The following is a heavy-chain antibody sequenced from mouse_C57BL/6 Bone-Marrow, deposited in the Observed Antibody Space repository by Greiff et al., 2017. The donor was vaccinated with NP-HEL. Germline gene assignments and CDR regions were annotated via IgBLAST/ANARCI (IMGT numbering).Heavy chain of an antibody. CDR1: GYTFTDYN. D-gene: IGHD1-1*01. J-gene: IGHJ4*01. Sequence: EVKLVESGPELVKPGASVKMSCKASGYTFTDYNMHWVKQSHGKSLEWIGYINPNNGGTSYNQKFKGKATLTVNKSSSTAYMELRSLTSEDSAVYYCALITTVVATNYYAMDYWGQGTSVTVS. CDR3: ALITTVVATNYYAMDY. V-gene: IGHV1-22*01. CDR2: INPNNGGT.